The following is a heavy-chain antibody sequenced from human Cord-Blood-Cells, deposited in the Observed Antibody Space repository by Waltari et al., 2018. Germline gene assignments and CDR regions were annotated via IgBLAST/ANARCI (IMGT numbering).Heavy chain of an antibody. CDR3: ARDLPWQLAGLDY. V-gene: IGHV3-48*03. Sequence: EVQLVESGGGLVQPGGSLRSSLSAFAFTFSSYELNGARQAPGKGLEWVSYISSSGSTIYYADSVKGRFTISRDNAKNSLYLQMNSLRAEDTAVYYCARDLPWQLAGLDYWGQGTLVTVSS. CDR2: ISSSGSTI. D-gene: IGHD6-13*01. CDR1: AFTFSSYE. J-gene: IGHJ4*02.